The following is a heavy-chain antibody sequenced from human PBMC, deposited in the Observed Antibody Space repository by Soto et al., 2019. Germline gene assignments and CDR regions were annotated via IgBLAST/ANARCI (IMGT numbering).Heavy chain of an antibody. CDR1: EFTFSSYA. D-gene: IGHD1-20*01. CDR3: ARGGYNWNDVTDY. V-gene: IGHV3-30*01. CDR2: ISYDGSNK. J-gene: IGHJ4*02. Sequence: LRLSCAASEFTFSSYAMHWVRQAPGKGLEWVAVISYDGSNKYYADSVKGRFTISRDNSKNTLYLQMNSLRAEDTAVYYCARGGYNWNDVTDYWGQGTLVTVSS.